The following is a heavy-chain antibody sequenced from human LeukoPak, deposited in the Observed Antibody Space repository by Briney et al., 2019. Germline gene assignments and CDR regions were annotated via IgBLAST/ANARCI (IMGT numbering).Heavy chain of an antibody. V-gene: IGHV3-9*01. CDR1: GFTFDDYA. CDR2: ISWNSGSI. Sequence: GRSLRLSCAASGFTFDDYAMHWVRQAPGKGLEWVSGISWNSGSIGYADSVKGRFTISRDNAKNSLYLQMNSLRAEDTALYYCAKDRDLYGGSYYFDYWGQGTLVTVSS. J-gene: IGHJ4*02. D-gene: IGHD1-26*01. CDR3: AKDRDLYGGSYYFDY.